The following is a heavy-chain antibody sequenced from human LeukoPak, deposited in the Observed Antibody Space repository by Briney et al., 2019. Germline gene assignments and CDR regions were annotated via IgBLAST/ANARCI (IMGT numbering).Heavy chain of an antibody. CDR1: GFTFSNST. CDR2: ISSSSTFI. CDR3: ASLETGIVGY. D-gene: IGHD1-26*01. J-gene: IGHJ4*02. V-gene: IGHV3-21*01. Sequence: NPGGSLRLSCAASGFTFSNSTMNWVRQTPEKGLEWVSSISSSSTFIYYADSVKGRFTISRDNAKNSLYLQMNSLRAEDTAVYYCASLETGIVGYWGQGTLVTVSS.